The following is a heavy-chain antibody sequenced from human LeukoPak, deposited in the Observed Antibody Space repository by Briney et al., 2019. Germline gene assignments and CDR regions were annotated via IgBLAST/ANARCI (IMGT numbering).Heavy chain of an antibody. CDR2: INHRGIT. CDR3: ARAEGSGYYVAFGY. J-gene: IGHJ4*02. CDR1: GGSLSGHY. Sequence: SETLSLTCAVYGGSLSGHYWSWIRQPPGKGLEWIGEINHRGITNYNPSLKSRVTISVDTSKNQFSLKLSSVTAADTAVYYCARAEGSGYYVAFGYWGQGTLVTVSS. V-gene: IGHV4-34*01. D-gene: IGHD3-22*01.